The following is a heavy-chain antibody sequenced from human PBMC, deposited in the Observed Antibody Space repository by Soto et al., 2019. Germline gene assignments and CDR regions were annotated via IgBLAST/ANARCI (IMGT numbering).Heavy chain of an antibody. CDR3: ARGVTGGLNDY. V-gene: IGHV1-18*01. CDR2: IGAYNGNT. D-gene: IGHD3-16*01. Sequence: QVQLVQSGAEVKKPGASVKVSCKASGYTFTNYVITWVRQAPGQGLEWMGWIGAYNGNTNYPQSIQGRVTMSADTATNTAYMELRSLRSDDTAVYFGARGVTGGLNDYWDQGTLVNVSS. J-gene: IGHJ4*02. CDR1: GYTFTNYV.